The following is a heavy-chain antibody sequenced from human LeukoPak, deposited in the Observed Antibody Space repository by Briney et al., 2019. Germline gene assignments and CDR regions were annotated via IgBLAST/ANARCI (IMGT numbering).Heavy chain of an antibody. Sequence: TSETLSLTCAVYGGSFSGYYWSWIRQPPGKGLEWIGEINHSGSTNYNPSLKSRVTISVDTSKNQFSLKLSSVTAADTAVYYCARVRGYSYGDLFVEDAFDIWGQGTMVTVSS. CDR2: INHSGST. CDR3: ARVRGYSYGDLFVEDAFDI. J-gene: IGHJ3*02. D-gene: IGHD5-18*01. CDR1: GGSFSGYY. V-gene: IGHV4-34*01.